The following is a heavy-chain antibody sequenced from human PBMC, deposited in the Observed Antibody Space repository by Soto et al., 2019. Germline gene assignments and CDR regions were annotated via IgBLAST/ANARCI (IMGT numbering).Heavy chain of an antibody. J-gene: IGHJ6*02. CDR3: AKGAAAGTYYGMDV. CDR1: GFTFDDYA. Sequence: EVQLVESGGGLVQPGRSLRLSCAASGFTFDDYAMHWVRPAPGKGLEWVSGISWNSGSIGYADSVKGRFTISRDNAKNTLYLQMNSLRAEDTAVYYCAKGAAAGTYYGMDVWGQGTTVTVSS. V-gene: IGHV3-9*01. CDR2: ISWNSGSI. D-gene: IGHD6-13*01.